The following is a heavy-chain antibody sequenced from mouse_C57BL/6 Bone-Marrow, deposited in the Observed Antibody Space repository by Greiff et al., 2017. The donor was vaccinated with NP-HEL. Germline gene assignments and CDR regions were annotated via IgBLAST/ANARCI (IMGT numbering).Heavy chain of an antibody. Sequence: QVQLQQPGAELVMPGASVKLSCKASGYTFTSYWMHWVKQRPGQGLEWIGEIDPSDSYTNYNQKFKGKSTLTVDKSSSTAYMQLSSLTSEDSAVYYCARWNGSHWYFDVWGTGTTVTVSS. CDR1: GYTFTSYW. CDR3: ARWNGSHWYFDV. D-gene: IGHD2-2*01. CDR2: IDPSDSYT. V-gene: IGHV1-69*01. J-gene: IGHJ1*03.